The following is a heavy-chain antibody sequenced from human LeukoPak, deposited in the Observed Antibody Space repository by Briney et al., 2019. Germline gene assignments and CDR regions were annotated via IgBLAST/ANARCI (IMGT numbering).Heavy chain of an antibody. J-gene: IGHJ3*01. CDR1: GYSISSGYY. CDR3: ARVTGSTI. D-gene: IGHD2-2*01. V-gene: IGHV4-38-2*02. CDR2: IYHSGST. Sequence: PSETLSLTCTVSGYSISSGYYWGWIRQPPGKGLEWIGSIYHSGSTYYNPSLKSRVTISVDTSKNQFSLKLSSVTAADTAVYYCARVTGSTIWGQGTMVTVSS.